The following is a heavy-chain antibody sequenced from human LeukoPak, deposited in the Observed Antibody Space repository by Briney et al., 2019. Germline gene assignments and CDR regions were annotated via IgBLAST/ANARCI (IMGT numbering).Heavy chain of an antibody. CDR1: GFTFSSYW. Sequence: WGSLRLSCAASGFTFSSYWMSWVRQAPGKGLEWVANIKQDGSEKYYVDSVKGRFSISRDNAKNSLYLQMNSLRAEDTAIYYCTRVGYIDEGIDYWGQGTLVTVSS. CDR3: TRVGYIDEGIDY. CDR2: IKQDGSEK. V-gene: IGHV3-7*04. J-gene: IGHJ4*02. D-gene: IGHD5-24*01.